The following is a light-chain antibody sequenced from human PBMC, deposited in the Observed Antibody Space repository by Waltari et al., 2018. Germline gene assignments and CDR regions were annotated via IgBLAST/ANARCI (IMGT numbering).Light chain of an antibody. V-gene: IGLV1-40*01. CDR3: QSYDSSLSAYV. J-gene: IGLJ1*01. Sequence: QSVLTQPPSVSGAPGQRVTLPCTGSSSNVGAGDDVHLYQQLPGTAPKLLISGNKSRPSGVPDRFSGSRSGTSASLAITGLQAEDEADYYCQSYDSSLSAYVFGTGTKVTVL. CDR1: SSNVGAGDD. CDR2: GNK.